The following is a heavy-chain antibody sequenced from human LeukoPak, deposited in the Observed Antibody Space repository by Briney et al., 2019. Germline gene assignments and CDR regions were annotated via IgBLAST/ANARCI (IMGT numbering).Heavy chain of an antibody. CDR2: IYTSGSP. CDR1: GGSISSGSYY. Sequence: PSETLSLTXTVSGGSISSGSYYWSWIRQPAGKGLEWIGRIYTSGSPNYNPSLKSRVTISVDTSKNQFSLKLSSVTAADTAVYYCARGYLTTVTTARGSGFDYWGQGTLVTVSS. D-gene: IGHD4-11*01. J-gene: IGHJ4*02. CDR3: ARGYLTTVTTARGSGFDY. V-gene: IGHV4-61*02.